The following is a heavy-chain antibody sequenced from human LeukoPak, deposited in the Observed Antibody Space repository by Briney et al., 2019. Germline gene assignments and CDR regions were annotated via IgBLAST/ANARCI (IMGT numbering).Heavy chain of an antibody. CDR1: GGSISSGDYY. CDR3: ASGGPMVRGVIASPGAVDAFDI. CDR2: IYYSGST. D-gene: IGHD3-10*01. Sequence: PSQTLSLTCTVSGGSISSGDYYWSWIRQPPGKGLEWIGYIYYSGSTYYNPSLKSRVTISVDTSKSQFSLKLSSVTAADTAVYYCASGGPMVRGVIASPGAVDAFDIWGQGTMVTVSS. J-gene: IGHJ3*02. V-gene: IGHV4-30-4*08.